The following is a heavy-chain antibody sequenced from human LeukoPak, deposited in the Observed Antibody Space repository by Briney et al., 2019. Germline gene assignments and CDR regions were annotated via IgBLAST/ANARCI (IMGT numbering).Heavy chain of an antibody. CDR3: ARAPSSGWYYDY. CDR2: VNAGDGNT. D-gene: IGHD6-19*01. V-gene: IGHV1-3*01. Sequence: ASVKVSCKASGYPFTSYAMHWVRQVPGQGLEWMGWVNAGDGNTKYSQKFQGRVTITRDTSASTAYMELSSLTSEDTAVYYCARAPSSGWYYDYWGQGTLVTVSS. CDR1: GYPFTSYA. J-gene: IGHJ4*02.